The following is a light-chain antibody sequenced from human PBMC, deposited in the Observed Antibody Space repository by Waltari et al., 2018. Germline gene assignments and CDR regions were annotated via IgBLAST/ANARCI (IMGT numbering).Light chain of an antibody. J-gene: IGLJ2*01. Sequence: SYVLTQPPSVSVAPGKTARITCRGNNSGSKSVHWYQQKPGQAPVPVIYYDSDRPSGIPERFSGSNSGNTATLTISRVEAGDEADYYCQVWDSSSDHVVFGGGTKLTVL. CDR3: QVWDSSSDHVV. V-gene: IGLV3-21*04. CDR1: NSGSKS. CDR2: YDS.